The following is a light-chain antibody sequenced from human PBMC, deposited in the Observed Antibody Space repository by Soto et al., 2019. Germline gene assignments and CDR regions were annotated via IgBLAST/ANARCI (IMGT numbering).Light chain of an antibody. CDR2: DVS. V-gene: IGKV3-11*01. CDR1: ESVSNY. Sequence: EVVLTQSPATLSLSPGDRATLSCRASESVSNYLAWYQQKPGQPPRLLIYDVSSRATGIPARFSGSGSGTDFTLTISSLEPEDFAVYYCQQYGSSPFTFGPGTKVDIK. J-gene: IGKJ3*01. CDR3: QQYGSSPFT.